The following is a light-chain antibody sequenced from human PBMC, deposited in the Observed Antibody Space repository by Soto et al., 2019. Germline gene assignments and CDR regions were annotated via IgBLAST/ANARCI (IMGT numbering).Light chain of an antibody. CDR3: QHYNSYWT. CDR2: KAS. CDR1: QSISSW. Sequence: DIEMTQSPSTLSASVGDRVTITCRASQSISSWLAWYQQKPGKAPKLLIYKASSLESGVPSRFSGSGSGTELTLIISSLQPDAFATYYCQHYNSYWTFGQGTKVEIK. J-gene: IGKJ1*01. V-gene: IGKV1-5*03.